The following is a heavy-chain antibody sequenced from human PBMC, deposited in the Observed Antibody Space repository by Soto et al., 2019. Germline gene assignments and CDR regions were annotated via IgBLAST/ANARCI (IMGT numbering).Heavy chain of an antibody. D-gene: IGHD3-10*01. V-gene: IGHV4-31*03. CDR1: GGSISSGGYY. CDR2: IYYSGST. Sequence: QVQLQESGPGLVKPSQTLSLTCTVSGGSISSGGYYWSWIRQHPGKGLEWIGYIYYSGSTYYNPSLKSRVTISVDTSKSQSSLKLSSVTAADTAVYYRAREGLVGSGSRWVNDYWGQGTLVPVSS. J-gene: IGHJ4*02. CDR3: AREGLVGSGSRWVNDY.